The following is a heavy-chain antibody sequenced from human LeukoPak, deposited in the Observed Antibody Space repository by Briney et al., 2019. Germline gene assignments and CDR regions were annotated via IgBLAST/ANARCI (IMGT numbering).Heavy chain of an antibody. D-gene: IGHD5-12*01. V-gene: IGHV3-23*01. CDR2: VSGSGGST. Sequence: GGSLRLSCAASGFSVGSNYMSWVRQAPGKGLEWVSGVSGSGGSTYYADSVKGRFTISRDNSKNTLYLQMNSLRAEDTAVYYCAKDLDIVATITGNWGQGTLVTVSS. CDR3: AKDLDIVATITGN. J-gene: IGHJ4*02. CDR1: GFSVGSNY.